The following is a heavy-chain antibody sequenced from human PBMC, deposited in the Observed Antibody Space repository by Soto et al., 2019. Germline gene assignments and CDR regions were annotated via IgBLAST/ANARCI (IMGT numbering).Heavy chain of an antibody. D-gene: IGHD5-18*01. CDR2: IIPIFGTA. V-gene: IGHV1-69*01. CDR3: AREDTAGGLYNWFDP. J-gene: IGHJ5*02. Sequence: QVQLVQSGAEVKKPGSSVKVSCKASGGTFSSYAISWVRQAPGQGLEWMGGIIPIFGTANYAQKFQGRVTITADESTSTAYRELSSLRSEDTAVYYCAREDTAGGLYNWFDPWGQGTLVTVSS. CDR1: GGTFSSYA.